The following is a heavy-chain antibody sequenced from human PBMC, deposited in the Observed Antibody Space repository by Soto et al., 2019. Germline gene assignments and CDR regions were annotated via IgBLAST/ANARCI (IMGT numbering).Heavy chain of an antibody. CDR2: IYYSGST. CDR1: GGSISSYY. J-gene: IGHJ3*02. D-gene: IGHD2-21*02. Sequence: SETLSLTCTVSGGSISSYYWSWIRQPPGKGLEWIGYIYYSGSTNYNPSLKSRVTISVDTSKNQFSLKLSSVTAADTAVYYCARDLCGGDCYRPDAFDIWGQGTMVTVSS. V-gene: IGHV4-59*01. CDR3: ARDLCGGDCYRPDAFDI.